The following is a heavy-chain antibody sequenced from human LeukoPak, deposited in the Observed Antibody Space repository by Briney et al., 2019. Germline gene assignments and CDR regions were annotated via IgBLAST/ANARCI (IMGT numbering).Heavy chain of an antibody. Sequence: GGSLRLSCAASGFTFSTHALSWVRQAPGKGLEWVSAISDSGYWRFHADSVKGRFAISRDNSKNTVFLQMNSLRAEDTAVYYCAKAGYACSSTSCFSNYYMDVWGKGTTVTVSS. CDR3: AKAGYACSSTSCFSNYYMDV. J-gene: IGHJ6*03. CDR1: GFTFSTHA. V-gene: IGHV3-23*01. D-gene: IGHD2-2*01. CDR2: ISDSGYWR.